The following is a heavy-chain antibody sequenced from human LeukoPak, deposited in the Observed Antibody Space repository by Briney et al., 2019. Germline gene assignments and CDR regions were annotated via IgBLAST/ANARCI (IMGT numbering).Heavy chain of an antibody. V-gene: IGHV3-23*01. J-gene: IGHJ4*02. CDR2: ISDSGGRT. Sequence: GGSLRLSCAVSGITLSNYGMSWVRQAPGKGLEWVAGISDSGGRTNYADSVKGRFTISRDNPKNTLYLQMNSLRAEDTAAYYCARGRSRGGSYFDYWGQGTLVTVSS. CDR3: ARGRSRGGSYFDY. CDR1: GITLSNYG. D-gene: IGHD3-16*01.